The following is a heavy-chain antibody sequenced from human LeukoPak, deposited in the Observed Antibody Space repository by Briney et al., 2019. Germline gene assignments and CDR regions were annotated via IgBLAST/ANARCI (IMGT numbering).Heavy chain of an antibody. J-gene: IGHJ4*02. CDR3: ARDSLRYGDYDY. CDR1: GGTFSSYA. CDR2: IIPIFGTA. D-gene: IGHD4-17*01. V-gene: IGHV1-69*13. Sequence: VASVKVSCKASGGTFSSYAISWVRQAPGQGLEWMGGIIPIFGTANYAQKFQGRVTITADESTSTAYMELSSLRSEDTAVYYCARDSLRYGDYDYWGQGTLVTVSS.